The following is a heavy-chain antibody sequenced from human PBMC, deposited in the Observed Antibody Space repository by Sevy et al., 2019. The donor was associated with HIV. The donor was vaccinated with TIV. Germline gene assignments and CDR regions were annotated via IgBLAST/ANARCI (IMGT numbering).Heavy chain of an antibody. D-gene: IGHD4-17*01. J-gene: IGHJ6*03. CDR1: GYTFTSYY. Sequence: ASVKVSCNASGYTFTSYYMHWVRQAPGQGLEWMGIINPSGGSTSYAQKFQGRVTMTRDTSTGTVYMELSSLRSEDTAVYYCARDAYDYGDYGVGEGYYYMDVWGKGTTVTVSS. CDR2: INPSGGST. V-gene: IGHV1-46*01. CDR3: ARDAYDYGDYGVGEGYYYMDV.